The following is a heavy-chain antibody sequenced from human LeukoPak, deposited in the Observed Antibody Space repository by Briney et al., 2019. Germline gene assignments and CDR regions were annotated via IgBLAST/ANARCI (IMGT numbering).Heavy chain of an antibody. CDR3: ARRTQWLVNIGY. Sequence: SETLSLTCAVYGGSFSGYYWSWIRQPPGKGLEWIGEINHSGSTNYNPSLKSRVTISVDTSKNQFSLKLSSVTAADTAVYYCARRTQWLVNIGYWGQGTLVTVSS. CDR2: INHSGST. D-gene: IGHD6-19*01. J-gene: IGHJ4*02. V-gene: IGHV4-34*01. CDR1: GGSFSGYY.